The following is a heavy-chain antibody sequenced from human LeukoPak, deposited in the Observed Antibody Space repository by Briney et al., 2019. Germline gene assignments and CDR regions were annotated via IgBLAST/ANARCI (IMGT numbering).Heavy chain of an antibody. Sequence: PGGSLRLSCAASGFTFDDHGMSWVRQVPGKGLEWVSGIKWDGGSTGYADSVKGRFTISRDNAKNSLFLQMNSLRAEDTAVYYCARVLRYCSGGNCYSGGLGYMDVWGKGTTVTISS. J-gene: IGHJ6*03. V-gene: IGHV3-20*04. CDR2: IKWDGGST. D-gene: IGHD2-15*01. CDR3: ARVLRYCSGGNCYSGGLGYMDV. CDR1: GFTFDDHG.